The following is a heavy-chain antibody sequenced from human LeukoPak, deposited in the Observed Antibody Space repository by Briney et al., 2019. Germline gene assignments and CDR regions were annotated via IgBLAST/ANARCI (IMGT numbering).Heavy chain of an antibody. D-gene: IGHD2-2*01. Sequence: GGSLRLSCAASGFTFSSYAMHWVRQAPGKGLEWVAVIPYDGSNKYYADSVKGRFTISRDNSKNTLYLQMNSLRAEDTAVYYCARGPVVPAAYFDYWGQGTLVTVSS. V-gene: IGHV3-30-3*01. J-gene: IGHJ4*02. CDR2: IPYDGSNK. CDR1: GFTFSSYA. CDR3: ARGPVVPAAYFDY.